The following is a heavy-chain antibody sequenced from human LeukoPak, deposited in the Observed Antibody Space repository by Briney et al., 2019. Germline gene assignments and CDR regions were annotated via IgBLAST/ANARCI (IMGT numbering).Heavy chain of an antibody. V-gene: IGHV4-39*07. CDR1: GGSISSSSYH. CDR2: IYYSGST. J-gene: IGHJ3*02. D-gene: IGHD3-22*01. CDR3: AREKSDIRITMIVVVKRGAFDI. Sequence: PSETLSLTCTVSGGSISSSSYHWGWIRQPPGKGLEWIGSIYYSGSTHYNPSLKSRVTISVDTSKNQFSLKLSSVTAADTAVYYCAREKSDIRITMIVVVKRGAFDIWGQGTMVTVSS.